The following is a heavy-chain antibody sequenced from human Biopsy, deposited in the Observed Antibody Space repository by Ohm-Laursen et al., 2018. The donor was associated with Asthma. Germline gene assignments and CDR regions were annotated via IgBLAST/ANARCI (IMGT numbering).Heavy chain of an antibody. CDR3: ARVKDGYNFDY. CDR2: IYHRGST. V-gene: IGHV4-30-2*01. CDR1: GGSISSGGYS. D-gene: IGHD5-24*01. J-gene: IGHJ4*02. Sequence: TLSLTCPVSGGSISSGGYSWSWIRQPPGKGLEWIGYIYHRGSTYYNPSLKRRVTISVDRSKNQFSLKLSSVTAADTAVYYCARVKDGYNFDYWGQGTLVTVSS.